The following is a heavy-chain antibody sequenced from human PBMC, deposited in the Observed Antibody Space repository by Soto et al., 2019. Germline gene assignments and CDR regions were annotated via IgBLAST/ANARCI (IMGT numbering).Heavy chain of an antibody. CDR1: GITFRRYS. J-gene: IGHJ6*02. V-gene: IGHV3-7*03. CDR3: ARDIVVVPAANYYYYYGMDV. Sequence: GGSRRLPCTPSGITFRRYSMRWFRQSPGKGLEWVANIKQDGSEKYYVDSVKGRFTISRDNAKNSLYLQMNSLRAEDTAVYYCARDIVVVPAANYYYYYGMDVWGQGTTVSVSS. CDR2: IKQDGSEK. D-gene: IGHD2-2*01.